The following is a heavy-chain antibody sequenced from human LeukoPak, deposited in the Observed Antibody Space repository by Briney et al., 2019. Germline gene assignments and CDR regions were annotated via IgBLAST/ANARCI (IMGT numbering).Heavy chain of an antibody. J-gene: IGHJ4*01. Sequence: ASVKVSCKASGYTFTGYYMHWVRQAPGQGLEWMGWINPNSGGTNYAQKFQGRVTMTRDTSISTAYMELSRLRSDDTPVYYCAGFGSSWYELDYWGQETLVTVSS. D-gene: IGHD6-13*01. CDR1: GYTFTGYY. V-gene: IGHV1-2*02. CDR2: INPNSGGT. CDR3: AGFGSSWYELDY.